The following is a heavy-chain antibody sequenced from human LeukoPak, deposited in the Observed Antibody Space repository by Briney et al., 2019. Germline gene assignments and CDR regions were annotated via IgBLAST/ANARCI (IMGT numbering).Heavy chain of an antibody. CDR2: IIPIFGTA. CDR3: ARDGTSGYDFTS. CDR1: GYTFISYG. D-gene: IGHD5-12*01. J-gene: IGHJ5*02. Sequence: SVKVSCKASGYTFISYGISWVRQAPGQGLEWMGGIIPIFGTANYAQKFQGRVTITADESTSTAYMELSSLRSEDTAVYYCARDGTSGYDFTSWGQGTLVTVSS. V-gene: IGHV1-69*13.